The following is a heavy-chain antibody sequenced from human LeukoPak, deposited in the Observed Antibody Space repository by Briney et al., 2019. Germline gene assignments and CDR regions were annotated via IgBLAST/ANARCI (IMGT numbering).Heavy chain of an antibody. J-gene: IGHJ6*03. Sequence: GGTLRLSCAASGFTFSSYGMSWVRQAPGKGLEWVSAISGSGGSTYYADSVKGRFTISRDNSKNTLYLQMNSLRAEDTAVYYCAKGGSSWHTDVYYYMDVWGKGTTVTISS. CDR2: ISGSGGST. CDR3: AKGGSSWHTDVYYYMDV. D-gene: IGHD6-13*01. CDR1: GFTFSSYG. V-gene: IGHV3-23*01.